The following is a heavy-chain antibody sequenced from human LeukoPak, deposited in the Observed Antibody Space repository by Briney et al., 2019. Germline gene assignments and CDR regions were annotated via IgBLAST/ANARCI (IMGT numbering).Heavy chain of an antibody. CDR2: IYPGDSDT. CDR1: GYSFTNYW. J-gene: IGHJ4*02. Sequence: GESLKISCKGSGYSFTNYWIGWVRQMPGEGLAWMGIIYPGDSDTRYSPSFQGQVTISADKSISTAYLQWSSLKASDTAMYYCPRLVGDSSGYYDYFDYWGQGTLVTVSS. D-gene: IGHD3-22*01. V-gene: IGHV5-51*01. CDR3: PRLVGDSSGYYDYFDY.